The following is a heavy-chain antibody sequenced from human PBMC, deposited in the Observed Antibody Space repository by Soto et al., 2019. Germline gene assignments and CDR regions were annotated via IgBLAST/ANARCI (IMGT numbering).Heavy chain of an antibody. CDR1: GFTFSSYG. Sequence: GGSLRLSCAASGFTFSSYGMHWVRQAPGKGLEWVAVIWYDGSNKYYADSVKGRFTISRDNSKNTLYLQMNSLRAEDTAVYYCARDRSYPYYFDYWGQGTLVTVSS. J-gene: IGHJ4*02. CDR2: IWYDGSNK. V-gene: IGHV3-33*01. D-gene: IGHD3-16*02. CDR3: ARDRSYPYYFDY.